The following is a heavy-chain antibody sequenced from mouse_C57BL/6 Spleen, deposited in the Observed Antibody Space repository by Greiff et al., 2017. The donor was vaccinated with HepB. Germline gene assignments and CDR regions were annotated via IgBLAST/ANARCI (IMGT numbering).Heavy chain of an antibody. Sequence: VQLQQPGAELVRPGSSVKLSCKASGYTFTSYWMHWVKQRHLQGLEWIGNIDPSDSETHYNQKFKDKATLTLDKSSSTAYMQLSSLTPEDSAVYYCARAYGSSWDWFAYWGQGTLVTVSA. J-gene: IGHJ3*01. CDR2: IDPSDSET. D-gene: IGHD1-1*01. CDR1: GYTFTSYW. V-gene: IGHV1-52*01. CDR3: ARAYGSSWDWFAY.